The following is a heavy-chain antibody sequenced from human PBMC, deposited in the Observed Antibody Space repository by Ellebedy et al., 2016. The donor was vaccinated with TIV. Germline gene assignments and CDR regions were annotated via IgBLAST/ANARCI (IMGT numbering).Heavy chain of an antibody. V-gene: IGHV1-18*01. D-gene: IGHD2/OR15-2a*01. CDR3: AILGDSFEY. J-gene: IGHJ4*02. CDR2: ISAYYGTT. CDR1: GYTFTTYG. Sequence: ASVKVSCKTSGYTFTTYGIDWVRQAPGQGLEWMGWISAYYGTTKYAQNLQGRVTVTTETSTSTAYMELRSLTSDDTAVYYCAILGDSFEYWGQGTLATVSS.